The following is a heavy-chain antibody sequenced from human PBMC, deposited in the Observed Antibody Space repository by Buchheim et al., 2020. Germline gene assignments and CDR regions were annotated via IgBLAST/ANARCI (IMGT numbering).Heavy chain of an antibody. D-gene: IGHD6-19*01. CDR1: GFTFSSYA. CDR2: ISGSGGST. Sequence: EVQLLESGGGLVQPGGSLRLSCAASGFTFSSYAMSWVRQAPGKGLEWVSAISGSGGSTYYADSVKGRFTISRDNSKNTLDLKMNSLRAEDTAAYYCAKAPFARQWLGYYFDYWGQGTL. J-gene: IGHJ4*02. V-gene: IGHV3-23*01. CDR3: AKAPFARQWLGYYFDY.